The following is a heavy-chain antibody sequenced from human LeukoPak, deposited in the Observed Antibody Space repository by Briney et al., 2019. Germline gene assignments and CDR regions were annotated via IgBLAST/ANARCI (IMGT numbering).Heavy chain of an antibody. CDR2: MNPNSGNT. D-gene: IGHD4-17*01. J-gene: IGHJ3*02. Sequence: ASVKVSCKASGYTFTSYDINWVRQATGHGLEWMGWMNPNSGNTGYAQKFQGRVTMTRNTSISTAYMELSSLRSEDTAVYYCARDAFPFSDYGDAFDIWGQGTMVTVSS. CDR3: ARDAFPFSDYGDAFDI. V-gene: IGHV1-8*01. CDR1: GYTFTSYD.